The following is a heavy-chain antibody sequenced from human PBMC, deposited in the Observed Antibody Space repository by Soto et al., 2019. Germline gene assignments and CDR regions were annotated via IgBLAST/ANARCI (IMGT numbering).Heavy chain of an antibody. CDR2: IIPIFGTA. D-gene: IGHD3-3*01. CDR1: GGTFSSYA. CDR3: ARDPPHTIFGVVIGNGMDV. V-gene: IGHV1-69*13. Sequence: ASVKVSCKASGGTFSSYAISWVRQAPGQGLEWMGGIIPIFGTANYAQKFQGRVTITADESTSTAYMELSSLRSEDTAVYYCARDPPHTIFGVVIGNGMDVWGQGTTVTVSS. J-gene: IGHJ6*02.